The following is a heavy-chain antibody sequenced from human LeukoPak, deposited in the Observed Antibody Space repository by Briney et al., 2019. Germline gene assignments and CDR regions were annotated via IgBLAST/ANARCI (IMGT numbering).Heavy chain of an antibody. CDR1: GYMFTGYY. D-gene: IGHD2-21*02. CDR2: INPNSGGT. CDR3: ARGYCSGDCFTLFDY. J-gene: IGHJ4*02. Sequence: SVQVSCKASGYMFTGYYMHWVRQAPGQGLEWMGWINPNSGGTNYAQKFQGTVTMTRDTSISTAYMELSSLRSDDTAVYYCARGYCSGDCFTLFDYWGQGTLATVSS. V-gene: IGHV1-2*02.